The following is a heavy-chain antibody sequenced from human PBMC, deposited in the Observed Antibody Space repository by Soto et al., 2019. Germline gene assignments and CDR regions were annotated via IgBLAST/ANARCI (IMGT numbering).Heavy chain of an antibody. CDR3: ARTEYNKKDAFDI. CDR2: LSSNGSNE. J-gene: IGHJ3*02. CDR1: GFTFSNYA. Sequence: QVQLVESGGGVVQPGRSLRLSCAASGFTFSNYAIHWVRQAPGKGLEWVAVLSSNGSNEWYADSVKGRFTISRDNPKNTLGLQMNSLTTDDTAVYYCARTEYNKKDAFDIWGQGTMVTVSP. V-gene: IGHV3-30-3*01. D-gene: IGHD6-6*01.